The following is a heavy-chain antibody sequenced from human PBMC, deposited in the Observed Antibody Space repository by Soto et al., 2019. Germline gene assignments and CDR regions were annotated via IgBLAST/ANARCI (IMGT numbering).Heavy chain of an antibody. CDR1: GGSISSYY. V-gene: IGHV4-59*01. J-gene: IGHJ5*02. D-gene: IGHD2-2*01. Sequence: SETLSLTCTVSGGSISSYYWSWIRQPPGKGLEWIGYIYYSGSTNYNPSLKSRVTISVDTSKNQFSLKLSSVTAADTAVYYCARFKGYCSSTSCQSGWFDPWGQGTLVNVSS. CDR3: ARFKGYCSSTSCQSGWFDP. CDR2: IYYSGST.